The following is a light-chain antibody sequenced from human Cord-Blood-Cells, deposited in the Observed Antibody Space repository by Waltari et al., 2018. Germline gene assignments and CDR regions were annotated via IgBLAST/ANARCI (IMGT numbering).Light chain of an antibody. V-gene: IGKV3-15*01. CDR1: QSVSSN. CDR3: QQYNNWPPYT. CDR2: GAS. J-gene: IGKJ2*01. Sequence: EIVMTQSPATLSVSPGERATLSCRASQSVSSNLAWYQQKPGQAPRLLIYGASTRATGIPAKFSGRGSGTEFTLNISSLQSADFAVYYCQQYNNWPPYTFGQGTKLGSK.